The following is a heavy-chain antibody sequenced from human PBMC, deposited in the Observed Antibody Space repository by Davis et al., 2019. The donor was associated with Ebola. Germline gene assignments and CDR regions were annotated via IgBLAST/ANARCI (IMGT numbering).Heavy chain of an antibody. D-gene: IGHD3-10*01. Sequence: GGSLRLSCVASGFTFSSYWMSWVRQAPGKGLEWVANIKQDGSEKYYVDSVKGRFTISRDNAKNSLYLQMNSLRAEDTAVYYCAREFGGDYYYYYGMDVWGQGTTVTVSS. CDR2: IKQDGSEK. CDR1: GFTFSSYW. V-gene: IGHV3-7*03. CDR3: AREFGGDYYYYYGMDV. J-gene: IGHJ6*02.